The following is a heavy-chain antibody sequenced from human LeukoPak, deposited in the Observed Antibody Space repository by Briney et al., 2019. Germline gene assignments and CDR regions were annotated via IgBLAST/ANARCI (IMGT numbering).Heavy chain of an antibody. J-gene: IGHJ4*02. CDR1: GFTFSSYE. V-gene: IGHV4-39*01. D-gene: IGHD3/OR15-3a*01. CDR3: ARQTGSGLFILP. Sequence: GSLRLSCAASGFTFSSYEMNWVRQPPGKGLEWIGSIYYSGNTYYNASLKSQVSISIDTSKNQFSLRFTSVTAADTAVYYCARQTGSGLFILPGGQGTLVTVSS. CDR2: IYYSGNT.